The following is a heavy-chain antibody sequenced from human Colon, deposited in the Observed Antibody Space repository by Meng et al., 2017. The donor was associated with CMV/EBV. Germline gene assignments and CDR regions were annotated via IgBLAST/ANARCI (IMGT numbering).Heavy chain of an antibody. D-gene: IGHD3-16*01. Sequence: QVPPGHSGAEGGMAGASGKVSCKASGYSFTGYYIHWVRQAPGQGLEWMGWMDPTTGRTDYAQKFQGTVTMTRDTSISTAYLELSRLTSDDTAVYYCASHSSYVWGSHHWGQGTLVTVSS. CDR3: ASHSSYVWGSHH. CDR1: GYSFTGYY. J-gene: IGHJ1*01. V-gene: IGHV1-2*02. CDR2: MDPTTGRT.